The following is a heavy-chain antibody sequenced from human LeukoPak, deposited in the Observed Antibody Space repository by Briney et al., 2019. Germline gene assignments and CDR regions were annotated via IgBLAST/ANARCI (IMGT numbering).Heavy chain of an antibody. CDR3: ARGRRTGTTDY. CDR2: IYYSGST. V-gene: IGHV4-59*01. CDR1: GGSISSYY. Sequence: SETLSLTCTVSGGSISSYYWSWIRQPPGKGLGWIGYIYYSGSTNYNPSLKSRVTISVDTSKNQFSLKLSSVTAADTAVYYCARGRRTGTTDYWGQGTLVTVSS. D-gene: IGHD1-14*01. J-gene: IGHJ4*02.